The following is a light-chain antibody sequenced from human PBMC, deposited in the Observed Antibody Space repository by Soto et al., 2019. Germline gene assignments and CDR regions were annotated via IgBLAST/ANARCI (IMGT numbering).Light chain of an antibody. CDR2: GAS. CDR1: QSVNSN. J-gene: IGKJ2*01. CDR3: QQSNNWPYT. Sequence: EIVMTQSPATLSVSPGERATLSCRASQSVNSNLGWYQQKPGQAPRLLIYGASSRATGIPARFSGSGSGTEFTLTISSLQSEDFAIYYCQQSNNWPYTFGQGTKLEIK. V-gene: IGKV3-15*01.